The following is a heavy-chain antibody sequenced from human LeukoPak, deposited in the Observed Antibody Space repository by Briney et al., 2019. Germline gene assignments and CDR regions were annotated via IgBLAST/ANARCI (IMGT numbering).Heavy chain of an antibody. V-gene: IGHV3-48*04. D-gene: IGHD6-13*01. Sequence: GGSLRLSCAASGFTFSSYSMNWVRQAPGKGLEWVSYISSSSSTIYYADSVKGRFTISRDNAKNSLYLQMNSLRAEDTAVYYCAREETSSSWYSLANYYYYMDVWGKGTTVTVSS. CDR3: AREETSSSWYSLANYYYYMDV. J-gene: IGHJ6*03. CDR2: ISSSSSTI. CDR1: GFTFSSYS.